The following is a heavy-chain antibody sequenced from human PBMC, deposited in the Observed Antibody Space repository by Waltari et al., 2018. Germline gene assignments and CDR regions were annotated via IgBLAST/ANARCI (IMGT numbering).Heavy chain of an antibody. Sequence: SNGVSVAREPQEDGRGWEGPVRGYGRAIYSPSVASRVTVSLDTSGNHVSLKMTSAAAADTAVYYCARDRGRGLYLDSWGPGILVTVSP. J-gene: IGHJ4*02. D-gene: IGHD2-15*01. V-gene: IGHV4-4*02. CDR1: SNG. CDR2: VRGYGRA. CDR3: ARDRGRGLYLDS.